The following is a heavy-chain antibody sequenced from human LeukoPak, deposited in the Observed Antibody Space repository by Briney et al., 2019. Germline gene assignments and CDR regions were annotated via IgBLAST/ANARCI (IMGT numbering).Heavy chain of an antibody. Sequence: PGRSLRLSCAASGFTFDDYAMHWVRQAPGKGLEWVSGISWNSGSIGYADSVKGRFTISRDNAKNSLYLQMNSLRDEDTAVYYCAREPRLAVYWGQGTLVTVSS. V-gene: IGHV3-9*01. CDR2: ISWNSGSI. J-gene: IGHJ4*02. CDR3: AREPRLAVY. D-gene: IGHD6-19*01. CDR1: GFTFDDYA.